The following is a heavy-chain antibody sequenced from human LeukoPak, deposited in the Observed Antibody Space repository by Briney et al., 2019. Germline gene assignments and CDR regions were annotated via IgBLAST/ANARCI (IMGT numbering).Heavy chain of an antibody. CDR1: GGSFSGYY. Sequence: SETLSLTCAVYGGSFSGYYWSWIRQPPGKGLEWIGEINHSGSTNYNPSLKSRVTISVDTSKNQFSLKLSSVTAADTAVYYCAREEKYYYDSSGYYPGYYYYGMDVWGQGTTVTVSS. D-gene: IGHD3-22*01. V-gene: IGHV4-34*01. CDR3: AREEKYYYDSSGYYPGYYYYGMDV. J-gene: IGHJ6*02. CDR2: INHSGST.